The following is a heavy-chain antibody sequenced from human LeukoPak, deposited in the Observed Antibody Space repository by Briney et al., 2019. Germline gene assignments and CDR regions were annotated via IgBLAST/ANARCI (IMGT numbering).Heavy chain of an antibody. CDR3: ARQRGQGVDAFDI. J-gene: IGHJ3*02. V-gene: IGHV3-48*04. Sequence: GGSLRLSCAASGFTFSSYSMNWVRQAPGKGLEWVSYISSSSSTIYYADSVKGRFTISRDNAKNSLYLQMNSLRAEDTAVYYCARQRGQGVDAFDIWGQGTMVTVSS. CDR2: ISSSSSTI. CDR1: GFTFSSYS. D-gene: IGHD5-24*01.